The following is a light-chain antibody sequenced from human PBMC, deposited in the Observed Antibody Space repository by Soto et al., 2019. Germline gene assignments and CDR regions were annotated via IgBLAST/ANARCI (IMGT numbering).Light chain of an antibody. V-gene: IGLV2-11*01. J-gene: IGLJ1*01. Sequence: QSALTQPRSVSGSPGQSVTISCTGTSSDVGGYNYVSWYQQHPGKAPKLMIYDVSKRPSGVPDRFSGSKSGNTASLTISGLQAEDEADYYCCSYAVTYYVFGTGTKFTVL. CDR3: CSYAVTYYV. CDR1: SSDVGGYNY. CDR2: DVS.